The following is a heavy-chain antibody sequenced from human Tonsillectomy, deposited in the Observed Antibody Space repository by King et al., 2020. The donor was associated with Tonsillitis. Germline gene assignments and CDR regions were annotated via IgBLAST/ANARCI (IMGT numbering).Heavy chain of an antibody. J-gene: IGHJ4*02. D-gene: IGHD6-13*01. CDR3: ARNRGHPAAGIPYFVS. CDR1: GGSISSSSYY. V-gene: IGHV4-39*07. CDR2: MYYTGST. Sequence: LQLQESGPGLVKPSETLSLTCTVSGGSISSSSYYWGWIRQPPGKGLEWIGSMYYTGSTYQNPSLKSRVTISVDTSRNQFSLKLSSVTAADTAVYYCARNRGHPAAGIPYFVSGGQGSLVTVSS.